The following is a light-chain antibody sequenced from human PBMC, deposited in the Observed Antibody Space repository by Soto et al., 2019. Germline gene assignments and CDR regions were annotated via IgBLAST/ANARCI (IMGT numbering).Light chain of an antibody. Sequence: EVGMRQSPATLSVSPGAGATLSCRASQGIGDTLAWYQHKPGQTPRLLIYDTSNRATGIPARFSGSGSGTDFTLTISSLEPEDFAVYYCQQRSNWRLTFGGGTIVDIK. J-gene: IGKJ4*01. V-gene: IGKV3D-11*01. CDR1: QGIGDT. CDR3: QQRSNWRLT. CDR2: DTS.